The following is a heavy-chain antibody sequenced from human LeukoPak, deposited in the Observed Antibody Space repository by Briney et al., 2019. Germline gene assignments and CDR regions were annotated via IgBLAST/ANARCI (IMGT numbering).Heavy chain of an antibody. CDR2: IKPDGSKK. J-gene: IGHJ4*02. D-gene: IGHD3-3*01. V-gene: IGHV3-7*01. Sequence: HPGGSLRLSCAASGFKFRDYWMSWVRQAPGKGLEWVADIKPDGSKKYFMDSVKGRFTISRDNAKNSLYLQLNSLRAEDTAVYFCARDYYDESGYSHDSWGQGTLVTVLS. CDR1: GFKFRDYW. CDR3: ARDYYDESGYSHDS.